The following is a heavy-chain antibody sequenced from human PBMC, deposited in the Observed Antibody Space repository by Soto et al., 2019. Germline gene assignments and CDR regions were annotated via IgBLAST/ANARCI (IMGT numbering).Heavy chain of an antibody. CDR3: ARVWQRVTGTYDY. Sequence: QVQLQESGPGLVKPSQTLSLPCADSGASLSSVGYYWHWIRQHPGKGLEWLGHIFDSGTTYYRPSLKTRLAISADTSNNQFSLRLTSVTAADTAVYYCARVWQRVTGTYDYWGQGTLVTVSS. J-gene: IGHJ4*02. CDR1: GASLSSVGYY. D-gene: IGHD1-20*01. V-gene: IGHV4-31*11. CDR2: IFDSGTT.